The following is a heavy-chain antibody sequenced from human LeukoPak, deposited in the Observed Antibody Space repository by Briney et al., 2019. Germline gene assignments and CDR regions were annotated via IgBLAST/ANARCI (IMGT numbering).Heavy chain of an antibody. V-gene: IGHV1-18*01. J-gene: IGHJ3*02. CDR1: GYTFTSYG. Sequence: GASVKVSCKASGYTFTSYGISWVRQAPGQGLEWMGWISAYNGNTNYAQKLQGRVTMTTDTPTSTAYMELRSLRSDDTAVYYCARTSWVVVIVDDAFDIWGQGTMVTVSS. D-gene: IGHD3-22*01. CDR2: ISAYNGNT. CDR3: ARTSWVVVIVDDAFDI.